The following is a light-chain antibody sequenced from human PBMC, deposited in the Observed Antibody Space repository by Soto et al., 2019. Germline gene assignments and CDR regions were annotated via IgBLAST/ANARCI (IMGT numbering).Light chain of an antibody. V-gene: IGKV1-5*03. CDR1: QSISDS. Sequence: DIQMTQSPSTLSASVGDRVTITCRASQSISDSLAWYQQKPGKAPKLLIYEASNLKSGVPSRFSGSGSGTEYTLTISILHPDDFASYYCQQFNGYWTFGQGTKVEIK. CDR3: QQFNGYWT. J-gene: IGKJ1*01. CDR2: EAS.